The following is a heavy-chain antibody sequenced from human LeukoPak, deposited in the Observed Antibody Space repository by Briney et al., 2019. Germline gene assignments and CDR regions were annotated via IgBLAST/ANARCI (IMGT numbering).Heavy chain of an antibody. J-gene: IGHJ4*02. CDR2: VNHGGST. CDR1: GGSLAGYN. Sequence: PSETLSLTCAVHGGSLAGYNWNWIRQPPGKELEWIGDVNHGGSTNYNPSLESRVTVSIDTWNSQFSLELNSVTAADTAVYYGARGRVRVVPGTGYFDSWSQGSLVIVSS. V-gene: IGHV4-34*01. CDR3: ARGRVRVVPGTGYFDS. D-gene: IGHD2-2*01.